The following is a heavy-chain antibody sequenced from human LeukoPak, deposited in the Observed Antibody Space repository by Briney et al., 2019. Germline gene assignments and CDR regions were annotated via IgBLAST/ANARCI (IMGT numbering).Heavy chain of an antibody. D-gene: IGHD4-17*01. CDR3: ARGVHRLSRPTTVTTGLDV. CDR2: IFSSGST. CDR1: SGSISGYY. Sequence: SETLSLTCTVSSGSISGYYLSWIRQPAGKGLERIGRIFSSGSTNYNPSLKSRVTISVDTSKNQFSLKLRSVTAADTAVYYCARGVHRLSRPTTVTTGLDVWGHGTMLTVSS. V-gene: IGHV4-4*07. J-gene: IGHJ3*01.